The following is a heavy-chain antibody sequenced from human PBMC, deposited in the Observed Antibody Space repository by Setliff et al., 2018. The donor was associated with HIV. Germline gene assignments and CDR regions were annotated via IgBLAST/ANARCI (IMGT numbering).Heavy chain of an antibody. D-gene: IGHD6-13*01. J-gene: IGHJ3*02. CDR1: GYTFTSYG. CDR2: ISAYNGNT. V-gene: IGHV1-18*01. CDR3: ARAGSSSWYWLNAFDI. Sequence: GASVKVSCKASGYTFTSYGISWVRQAPGQGLEWMGWISAYNGNTNYAQNLQGRVTMTTDTSTSTAYMELRSLRSDDTAVYYCARAGSSSWYWLNAFDIWGQGTMVTVSS.